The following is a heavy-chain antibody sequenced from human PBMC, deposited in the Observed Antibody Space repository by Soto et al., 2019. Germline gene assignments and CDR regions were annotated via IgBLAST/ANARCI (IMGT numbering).Heavy chain of an antibody. CDR1: GYTFTSYY. CDR2: INPSGGST. V-gene: IGHV1-46*01. D-gene: IGHD3-10*01. Sequence: GASVKVSCKASGYTFTSYYMHWVRQAPGQGLEWMGIINPSGGSTSYAQKFQGRVTMTRDTSTSTVYMELSSLRSEDTAVYYCARKKEKLVYAGIGYYYGMDVWGQGTTVPVSS. J-gene: IGHJ6*02. CDR3: ARKKEKLVYAGIGYYYGMDV.